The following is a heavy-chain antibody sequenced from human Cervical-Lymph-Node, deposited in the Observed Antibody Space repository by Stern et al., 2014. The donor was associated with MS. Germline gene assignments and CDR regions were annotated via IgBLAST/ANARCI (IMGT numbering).Heavy chain of an antibody. CDR1: GGSISSSYY. D-gene: IGHD4-11*01. Sequence: QVQLQESGPGLVKPSETLSRTCTVSGGSISSSYYWGWIRQSSGKGLEWIGGIDDTGRTFYNPSLKSRVTISVDTSNNQFSLKLSFVPAADTAVYYCVRQVTVRSRFDYWGQGTLVTVSS. CDR2: IDDTGRT. V-gene: IGHV4-39*01. CDR3: VRQVTVRSRFDY. J-gene: IGHJ4*02.